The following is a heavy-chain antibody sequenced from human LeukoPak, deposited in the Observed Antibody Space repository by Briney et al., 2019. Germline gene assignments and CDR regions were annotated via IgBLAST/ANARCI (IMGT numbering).Heavy chain of an antibody. Sequence: SGPTLVNPTQTLTLTCTFSGFSLSTSGVGVGWIRQPPGKALEWLALIYWNDDKRYSPSLKSRLTITKDNSKNQVVLTMTNMDPVDTATYYCAHLGQWLAPWSYWGQGTLVTVSS. CDR3: AHLGQWLAPWSY. D-gene: IGHD6-19*01. J-gene: IGHJ4*02. CDR1: GFSLSTSGVG. CDR2: IYWNDDK. V-gene: IGHV2-5*01.